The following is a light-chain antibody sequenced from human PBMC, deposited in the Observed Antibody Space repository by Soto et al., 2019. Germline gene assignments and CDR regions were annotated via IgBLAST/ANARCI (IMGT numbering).Light chain of an antibody. CDR1: QTITTY. J-gene: IGKJ2*01. CDR3: QQSYSTPYT. CDR2: AAS. V-gene: IGKV1-39*01. Sequence: DIQMTQSPSSLSASVGARVTITCRASQTITTYLNWYQQMPGKAPNLLISAASTLQSGVPSRFSGSGSGTDFTLIISSLRPEDSATYYCQQSYSTPYTFGQGTKVEI.